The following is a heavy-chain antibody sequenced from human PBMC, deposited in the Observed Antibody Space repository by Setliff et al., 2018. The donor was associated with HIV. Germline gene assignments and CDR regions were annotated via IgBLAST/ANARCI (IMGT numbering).Heavy chain of an antibody. V-gene: IGHV4-34*01. D-gene: IGHD3-10*01. CDR1: GGSFSGFY. CDR2: VSHRGNT. Sequence: PSETLSLTCAVYGGSFSGFYWIWIRQPPRKGLEWIGEVSHRGNTEYNPSLQSRVAISVDTSKDQLSLKLSSVTAADTAVYYCARATSPRPMVRGGYFDPWGQGTLVTVSS. CDR3: ARATSPRPMVRGGYFDP. J-gene: IGHJ5*02.